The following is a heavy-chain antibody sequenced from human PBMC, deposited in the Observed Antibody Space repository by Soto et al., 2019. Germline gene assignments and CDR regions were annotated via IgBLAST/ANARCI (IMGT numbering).Heavy chain of an antibody. D-gene: IGHD3-22*01. CDR1: GGSFSGYY. Sequence: SETLSLTCAVYGGSFSGYYWSWIRQPPGKGLEWIGEINHSGSTNYNPFLKSRVTISVDTSKNQFSLKLSSVTAADTAVYYCARGSQYYYDGSGHPAPYGMDVWGQGTTVTVSS. CDR2: INHSGST. CDR3: ARGSQYYYDGSGHPAPYGMDV. V-gene: IGHV4-34*01. J-gene: IGHJ6*02.